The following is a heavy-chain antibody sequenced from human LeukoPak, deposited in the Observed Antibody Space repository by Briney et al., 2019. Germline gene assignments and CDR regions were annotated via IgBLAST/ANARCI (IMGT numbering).Heavy chain of an antibody. D-gene: IGHD5-12*01. J-gene: IGHJ4*02. CDR2: INHSGST. CDR1: GGSFSGYY. Sequence: SETLSLTCAVYGGSFSGYYWSWIRQPPGKGLEWIGEINHSGSTNYNPSLKSRVTISVDTSKNQLSLKLSSVTAADTAVYYCARTLGGSPFDYWGQGTLVTVSS. V-gene: IGHV4-34*01. CDR3: ARTLGGSPFDY.